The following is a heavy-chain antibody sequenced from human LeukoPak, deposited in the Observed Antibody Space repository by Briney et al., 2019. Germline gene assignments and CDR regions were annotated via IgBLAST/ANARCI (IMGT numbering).Heavy chain of an antibody. CDR1: GFSLSSYW. CDR3: ARDYGDYAGYYYYYGMDV. Sequence: PGGSLRLSCAASGFSLSSYWMHWVRQAPGKGLVWVSRISTDGSTTRYADPVEGRFTISRDSAKNTLYLQMNSLSAEDTAVYYCARDYGDYAGYYYYYGMDVWGQGTTVTVSS. J-gene: IGHJ6*02. CDR2: ISTDGSTT. V-gene: IGHV3-74*01. D-gene: IGHD3-16*01.